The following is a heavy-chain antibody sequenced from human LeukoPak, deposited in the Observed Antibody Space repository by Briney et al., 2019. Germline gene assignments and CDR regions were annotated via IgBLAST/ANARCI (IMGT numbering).Heavy chain of an antibody. CDR1: GFTFSSYS. CDR2: ISTSSSTI. D-gene: IGHD2-8*01. Sequence: PGGSLRLSCAASGFTFSSYSMNWVRQAPGKGLEWVSYISTSSSTIYYADSLKGRFTISRDNAKNSLYLQMNSLRAEDTAVYYCARTNSGNFGAFDIWGQGTMVTVSS. CDR3: ARTNSGNFGAFDI. J-gene: IGHJ3*02. V-gene: IGHV3-48*04.